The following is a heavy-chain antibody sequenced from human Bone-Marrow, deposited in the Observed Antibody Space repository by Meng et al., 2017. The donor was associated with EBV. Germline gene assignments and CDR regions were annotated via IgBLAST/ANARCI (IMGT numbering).Heavy chain of an antibody. CDR2: LIPMTGVA. CDR1: GYTFTSYG. V-gene: IGHV1-69*01. D-gene: IGHD3-10*01. Sequence: QVQLVQSGARVKKAGASVQVSCKASGYTFTSYGISWVRQAPGQGLVWMGGLIPMTGVAHYAQKFQDRVSIIADESTSTHYLELSSLRSEDTAIYFCASESGRGFTPDYWGQGTLVTVSS. CDR3: ASESGRGFTPDY. J-gene: IGHJ4*02.